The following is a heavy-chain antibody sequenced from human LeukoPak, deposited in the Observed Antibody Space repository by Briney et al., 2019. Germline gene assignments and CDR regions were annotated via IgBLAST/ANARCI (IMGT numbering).Heavy chain of an antibody. CDR3: ARSSYPYYFDY. D-gene: IGHD6-19*01. V-gene: IGHV3-74*01. CDR2: VNNDGSST. CDR1: GFSFSSYW. Sequence: GGSLRLSCGASGFSFSSYWLHWVRQAPGKGLMWVSRVNNDGSSTTYADSVEGRFTISRDNARDTLYLQMNSLRAEDTAVYYCARSSYPYYFDYWGQGTLVTVSS. J-gene: IGHJ4*02.